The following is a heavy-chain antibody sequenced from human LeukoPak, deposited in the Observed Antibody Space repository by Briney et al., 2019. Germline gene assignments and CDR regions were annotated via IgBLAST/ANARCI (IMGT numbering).Heavy chain of an antibody. CDR3: ANSYICGDAFDI. Sequence: GGSLRLSCAASGFTFSSYAMSWVRQAPGKGLEWVSAISGSGGSTYYADSVKGRFTISRDNSKNTLYLQMNSLRAEDTAVYYCANSYICGDAFDIWGQGTMVTVSS. CDR2: ISGSGGST. J-gene: IGHJ3*02. CDR1: GFTFSSYA. D-gene: IGHD2-2*02. V-gene: IGHV3-23*01.